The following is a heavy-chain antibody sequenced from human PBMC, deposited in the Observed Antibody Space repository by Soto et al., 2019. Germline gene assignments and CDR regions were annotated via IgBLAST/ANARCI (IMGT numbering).Heavy chain of an antibody. J-gene: IGHJ6*02. Sequence: EVQLVESGGGLVQPGGSLRLSCAASGFTFSDHYMDWVRQAPGKGLEWVGRTRNKANSYTTEYAASVKGRFTISRDDSTTSLYLQMNSLKTEDTAVYYCAGGPPSRVTTGYYYGMDVWGQGTTVTVSS. CDR3: AGGPPSRVTTGYYYGMDV. CDR2: TRNKANSYTT. D-gene: IGHD4-17*01. V-gene: IGHV3-72*01. CDR1: GFTFSDHY.